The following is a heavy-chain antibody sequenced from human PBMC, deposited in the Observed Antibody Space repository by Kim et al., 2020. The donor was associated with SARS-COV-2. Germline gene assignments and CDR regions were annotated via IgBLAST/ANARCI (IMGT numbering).Heavy chain of an antibody. CDR2: INRDGSTT. CDR3: ARETPVRGEYYFDY. CDR1: GFTFSSYW. D-gene: IGHD3-10*01. J-gene: IGHJ4*01. V-gene: IGHV3-74*01. Sequence: GGSLRLSCAASGFTFSSYWMHWVRQAPGKGLVWVSRINRDGSTTNYADSVKGRFTISRDNAKNTLYLQMNSLRAEDTAVYYCARETPVRGEYYFDYWGHGTLVTVSS.